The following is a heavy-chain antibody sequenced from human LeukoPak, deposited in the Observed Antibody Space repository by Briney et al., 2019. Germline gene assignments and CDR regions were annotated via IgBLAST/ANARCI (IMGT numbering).Heavy chain of an antibody. D-gene: IGHD1-26*01. J-gene: IGHJ4*02. V-gene: IGHV1-18*01. CDR1: GYTFTIYA. Sequence: ASVTVSCTASGYTFTIYAMNWVRQAPGQGLEWMGWISAYNGNTNYAQKLQGRVTMTTDTSTSTAYMELRSLRSDDTAVYYCARDIALEWELLQGLDYWGQGTLVTVSS. CDR3: ARDIALEWELLQGLDY. CDR2: ISAYNGNT.